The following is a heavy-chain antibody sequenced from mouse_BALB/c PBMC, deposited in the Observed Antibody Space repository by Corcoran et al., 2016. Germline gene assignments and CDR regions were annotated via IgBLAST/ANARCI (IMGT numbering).Heavy chain of an antibody. J-gene: IGHJ1*01. CDR1: GFNIKDTY. CDR2: IDPANGNT. CDR3: ARWDWYFDV. Sequence: EVQLQQTGAELVTPGASVKFSCTASGFNIKDTYMHWVKQRPEQGLEWIGRIDPANGNTKYDPKFQGKATITADTSSNTAYLQLSSLTSEDTAVYYCARWDWYFDVWGAGTTVTVSS. V-gene: IGHV14-3*02.